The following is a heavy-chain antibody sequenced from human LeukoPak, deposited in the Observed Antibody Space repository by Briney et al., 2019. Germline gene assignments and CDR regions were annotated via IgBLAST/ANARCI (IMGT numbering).Heavy chain of an antibody. CDR3: ARHVGSGTTFDI. J-gene: IGHJ3*02. CDR2: IDPSDSYT. Sequence: GESLKISCKGSGYSFINYWITWVRQMPGKGLEWMGRIDPSDSYTNYNPSFQGHVTISADKSINAAYLQWSSLKASDTAMYYCARHVGSGTTFDIWGQGTMVTVSS. D-gene: IGHD1-7*01. CDR1: GYSFINYW. V-gene: IGHV5-10-1*01.